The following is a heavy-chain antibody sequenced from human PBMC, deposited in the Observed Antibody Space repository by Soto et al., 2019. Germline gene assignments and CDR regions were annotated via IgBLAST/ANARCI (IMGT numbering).Heavy chain of an antibody. Sequence: EVQLVESGGGLIQPGGSLRLSCVVSGFTVSSTNYMSWVRQAPGKGLEWVSVNPGGTTFYTDSVKGRFTISRDNSKNTLYLQMNSLRAEDTAVYYCHGYGYWGQGTLVTVSS. V-gene: IGHV3-53*01. CDR2: NPGGTT. CDR1: GFTVSSTNY. D-gene: IGHD5-12*01. J-gene: IGHJ4*02. CDR3: HGYGY.